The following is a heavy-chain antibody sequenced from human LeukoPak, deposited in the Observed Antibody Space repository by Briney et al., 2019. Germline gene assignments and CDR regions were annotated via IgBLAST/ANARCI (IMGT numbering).Heavy chain of an antibody. CDR3: ARDPGDLGREPPQPRAPIDI. D-gene: IGHD3-10*01. J-gene: IGHJ3*02. CDR2: IYYSGST. Sequence: SETLSLTCTVSGGSISSGDYYWSWLRQPPGKGLEWIGYIYYSGSTYYNPSLKSRVTISVDTSKNQFSLKLSSVTAADTAVYYCARDPGDLGREPPQPRAPIDIWGQGTMVTVSS. CDR1: GGSISSGDYY. V-gene: IGHV4-30-4*08.